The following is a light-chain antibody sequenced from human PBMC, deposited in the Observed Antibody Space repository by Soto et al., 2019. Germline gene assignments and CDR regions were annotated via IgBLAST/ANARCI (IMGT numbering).Light chain of an antibody. Sequence: QSALTQPPSASGSPGQSVTISCTGTSSDVGGYKYVSLYQQHPGKAPKLMIFDVNKPPSGVPDRFSGSKSGNTASLTVSGLQCEAEADYYCSAYAGINNVGVFGTGTKLTVL. CDR3: SAYAGINNVGV. V-gene: IGLV2-8*01. CDR2: DVN. J-gene: IGLJ1*01. CDR1: SSDVGGYKY.